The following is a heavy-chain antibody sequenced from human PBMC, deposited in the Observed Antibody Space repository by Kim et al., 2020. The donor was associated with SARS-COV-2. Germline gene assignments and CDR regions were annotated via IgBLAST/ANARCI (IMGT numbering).Heavy chain of an antibody. CDR2: GKKR. J-gene: IGHJ6*04. V-gene: IGHV3-33*03. CDR3: AKGPPLGDV. Sequence: GKKRYYGESVKGRVTISRDNSKNSLYLQIRSLRPEDTALYYCAKGPPLGDVWGKGTTVIVSS. D-gene: IGHD7-27*01.